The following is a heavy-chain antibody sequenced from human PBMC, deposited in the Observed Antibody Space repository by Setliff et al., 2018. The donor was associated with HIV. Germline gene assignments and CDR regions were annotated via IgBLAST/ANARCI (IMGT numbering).Heavy chain of an antibody. CDR2: IYTRGST. CDR1: GGSISSYY. V-gene: IGHV4-4*07. Sequence: NPSETLSLTCTVSGGSISSYYWSWIRQPPGKGLEWIGRIYTRGSTNYNPSLKSRVTMSIDTSKNQFSLSLRSVTAADTAVYFCATLRWLRSKHSAYWGQGTLVTVSS. D-gene: IGHD5-12*01. CDR3: ATLRWLRSKHSAY. J-gene: IGHJ4*01.